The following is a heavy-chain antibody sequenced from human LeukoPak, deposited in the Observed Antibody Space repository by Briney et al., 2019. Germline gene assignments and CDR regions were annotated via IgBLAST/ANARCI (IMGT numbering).Heavy chain of an antibody. V-gene: IGHV3-49*04. CDR1: GLTFGDYA. J-gene: IGHJ4*02. D-gene: IGHD3-10*01. CDR3: TREPITMVRGLDY. CDR2: IRSKAYGGTT. Sequence: GGSLRLSCTASGLTFGDYAMSWVRQAPGKGLEWVGFIRSKAYGGTTEYAASVKGRFTISRDDSKSIAYLQMNSLKTEDTAVYYCTREPITMVRGLDYWGQGTLVTVSS.